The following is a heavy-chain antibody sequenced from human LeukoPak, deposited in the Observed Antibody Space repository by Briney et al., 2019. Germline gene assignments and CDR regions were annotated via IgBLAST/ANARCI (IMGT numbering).Heavy chain of an antibody. J-gene: IGHJ3*02. Sequence: SETLSLTCTVSGGSISSYYWSWIRQPAGKGLEWIGRIYISGSTNYNPSLKSRVTMSVDTSKNQFSLKLSSVTAADTAVYYCARHPEQWLVRRHLRNAFDIWGQGTMVTVSS. CDR1: GGSISSYY. CDR3: ARHPEQWLVRRHLRNAFDI. V-gene: IGHV4-4*07. D-gene: IGHD6-19*01. CDR2: IYISGST.